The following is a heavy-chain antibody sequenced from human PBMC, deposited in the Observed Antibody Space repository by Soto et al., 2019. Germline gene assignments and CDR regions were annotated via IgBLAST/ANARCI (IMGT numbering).Heavy chain of an antibody. CDR1: GGTFSDFT. J-gene: IGHJ6*02. D-gene: IGHD2-21*01. CDR3: ATSYCGNECQPNRAFYYFGWDV. CDR2: IIPILEAT. Sequence: QVQLVQSGAEVRKPGSSVKVSCRASGGTFSDFTVTWVRQAPGQGLEWMGGIIPILEATKYAQTFQDRVTFTADESTSTVFMELSSLRSEDTAVYFCATSYCGNECQPNRAFYYFGWDVWGQGTKVTVSS. V-gene: IGHV1-69*01.